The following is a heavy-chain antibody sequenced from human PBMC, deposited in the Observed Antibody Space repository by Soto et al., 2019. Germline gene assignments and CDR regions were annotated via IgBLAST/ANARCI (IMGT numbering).Heavy chain of an antibody. Sequence: SETLSLTCTVSGGSISSYYWSWIRQPPGKGLEWIGYIYYSGSTNYNPSLKSRVTISVDTSKNQFSLKRSSVTAADTAVYYCASSDSQYNWNYLDYWGQGTLVTVSS. CDR2: IYYSGST. CDR3: ASSDSQYNWNYLDY. J-gene: IGHJ4*02. V-gene: IGHV4-59*08. CDR1: GGSISSYY. D-gene: IGHD1-20*01.